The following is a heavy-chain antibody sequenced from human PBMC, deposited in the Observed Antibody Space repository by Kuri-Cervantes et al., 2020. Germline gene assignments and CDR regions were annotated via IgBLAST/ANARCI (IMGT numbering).Heavy chain of an antibody. V-gene: IGHV3-7*01. Sequence: GESLKISCVASGFSFSGSWMSWVRQAPGKGLEWVANIKDDGSEQYYVDSVKGRFTISRDNAKNSLYLQMNSLRAEDTAMYYCVRGLGSSRGSGDYWGQGTLVTVSS. D-gene: IGHD3-10*01. CDR3: VRGLGSSRGSGDY. CDR2: IKDDGSEQ. CDR1: GFSFSGSW. J-gene: IGHJ4*02.